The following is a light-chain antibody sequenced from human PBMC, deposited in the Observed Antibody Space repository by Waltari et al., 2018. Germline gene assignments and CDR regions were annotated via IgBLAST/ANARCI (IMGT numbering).Light chain of an antibody. CDR3: SSRELSGHVV. J-gene: IGLJ2*01. V-gene: IGLV3-19*01. CDR2: GKN. Sequence: SSDLTQDPAVSVALGQTVRITCQGDILRTYYGNWGRQKPGQTPELVIYGKNNRPSGIPDRFSASSSGNTASLIITGAQAEDEADYYCSSRELSGHVVFGGGTRLTVL. CDR1: ILRTYY.